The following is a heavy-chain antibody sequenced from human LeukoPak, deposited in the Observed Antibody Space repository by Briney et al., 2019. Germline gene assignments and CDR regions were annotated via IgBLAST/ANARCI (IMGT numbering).Heavy chain of an antibody. CDR3: ARDYSYGLDS. Sequence: PGGSLRLSCAASGFTFSPYWMHWVRQVPGKGLVWVSRINGDGSSIGYADSVKGRFTISRDKAKNTLYLQMNSLRAEDTAVYYCARDYSYGLDSWGQGTLVTVSS. CDR1: GFTFSPYW. D-gene: IGHD5-18*01. V-gene: IGHV3-74*01. CDR2: INGDGSSI. J-gene: IGHJ4*02.